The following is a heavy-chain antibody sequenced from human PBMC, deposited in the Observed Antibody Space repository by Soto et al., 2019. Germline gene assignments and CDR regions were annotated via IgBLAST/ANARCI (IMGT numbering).Heavy chain of an antibody. Sequence: QVHLVQSGAEVKKPGASVKVSCKGSGYAFTTYGITWVRQAPGQGLEWMGWISAHNGNTNYAQKLQGRVTGTRDTSTSTAYMELRSRRSDDTAVYYCARGRYGDYWGQGALVTVSS. CDR1: GYAFTTYG. CDR3: ARGRYGDY. V-gene: IGHV1-18*01. D-gene: IGHD1-1*01. CDR2: ISAHNGNT. J-gene: IGHJ4*02.